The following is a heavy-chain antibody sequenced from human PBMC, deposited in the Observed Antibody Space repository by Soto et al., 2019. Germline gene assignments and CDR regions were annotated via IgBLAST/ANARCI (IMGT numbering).Heavy chain of an antibody. CDR3: ASGPGGSGGSSNYYYGMDV. CDR2: IYTSGST. CDR1: GGSISSYY. Sequence: SETLSLTCTVSGGSISSYYWSWIRQPAGKGLEWIGRIYTSGSTNYNPSLKSRVTMSVDTSKNQFSLKLSSVTAADTAVYYCASGPGGSGGSSNYYYGMDVWGQGTTVTVSS. V-gene: IGHV4-4*07. J-gene: IGHJ6*02. D-gene: IGHD3-16*01.